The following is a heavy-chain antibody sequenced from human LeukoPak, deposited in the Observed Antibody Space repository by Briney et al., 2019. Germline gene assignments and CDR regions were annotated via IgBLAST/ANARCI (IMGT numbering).Heavy chain of an antibody. CDR1: GGSISSYY. D-gene: IGHD2-15*01. CDR3: ARDVRYCSGGSCYYNWFDP. CDR2: IYYSGST. J-gene: IGHJ5*02. V-gene: IGHV4-59*01. Sequence: SETLSLTCTVSGGSISSYYWSWIRQPPGKGLEWIGYIYYSGSTDYNPSLKSRVTISVDTSKNQFSLKLSSVTAADTAVYYCARDVRYCSGGSCYYNWFDPWGQGTLVTVSS.